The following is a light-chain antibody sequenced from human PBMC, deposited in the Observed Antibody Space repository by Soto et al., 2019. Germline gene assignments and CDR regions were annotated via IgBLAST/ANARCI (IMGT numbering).Light chain of an antibody. CDR1: QSVLYSSNNKNF. CDR2: WAS. V-gene: IGKV4-1*01. CDR3: QQYSTTPWT. J-gene: IGKJ1*01. Sequence: DIVMTQSPDSLAVSLGERATINCKSSQSVLYSSNNKNFLAWYQQKLGQPPKLLIYWASTRESGVPDRFSGSGSGTDFTLTISSLQADDVAVYYCQQYSTTPWTFGQGTKVEIK.